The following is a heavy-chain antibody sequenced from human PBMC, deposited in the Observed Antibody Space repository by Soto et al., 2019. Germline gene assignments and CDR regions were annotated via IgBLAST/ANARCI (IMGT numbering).Heavy chain of an antibody. CDR1: GYTFTGYY. CDR3: ARDRGHSSSWYYYYGMDV. J-gene: IGHJ6*02. CDR2: INPNSGGT. D-gene: IGHD6-13*01. Sequence: ASVKVSCKASGYTFTGYYMHWVRQAPGQGLEWMGWINPNSGGTNYAQKFQGWVTMTRDTSISTAYMELSRLRSDDTAVYYCARDRGHSSSWYYYYGMDVWGQGTTVTVSS. V-gene: IGHV1-2*04.